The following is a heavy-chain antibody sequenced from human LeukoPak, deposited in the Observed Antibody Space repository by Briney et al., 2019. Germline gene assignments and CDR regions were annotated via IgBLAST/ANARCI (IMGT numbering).Heavy chain of an antibody. D-gene: IGHD5-18*01. Sequence: PGGSLRLSCAVSGFTFSNSWMSWVRQAPGKGLEWVGNIKQDGSETYYVASVMGRFSISRDNAKNSLFLQMSSLRAEDTAVYYCAREQGKWVRGYIYGSNPDYWGQGTLVTVSS. CDR3: AREQGKWVRGYIYGSNPDY. V-gene: IGHV3-7*01. CDR2: IKQDGSET. CDR1: GFTFSNSW. J-gene: IGHJ4*02.